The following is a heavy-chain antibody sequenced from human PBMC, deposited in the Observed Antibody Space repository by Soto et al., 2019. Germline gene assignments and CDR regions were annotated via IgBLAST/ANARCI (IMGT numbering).Heavy chain of an antibody. Sequence: SVKVSCKTSGYTFTSYDINWVRQAPGQGLEWVGWMNTNSDDTRSAQKFRGRLTLTRDKSMRAVYMKLSNLRPDDTAVYYCAREWSAAGHFYGMDVWGQGTTVTVSS. CDR1: GYTFTSYD. CDR3: AREWSAAGHFYGMDV. J-gene: IGHJ6*02. V-gene: IGHV1-8*01. CDR2: MNTNSDDT. D-gene: IGHD6-13*01.